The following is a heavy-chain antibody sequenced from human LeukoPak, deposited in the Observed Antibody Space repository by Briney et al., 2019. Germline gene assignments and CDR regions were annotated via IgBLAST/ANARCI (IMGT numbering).Heavy chain of an antibody. CDR3: ARGDTVAARPGRFDY. CDR2: IYHSGST. D-gene: IGHD6-6*01. CDR1: GYSFRSGYY. V-gene: IGHV4-38-2*02. Sequence: PSETLSLTCTVSGYSFRSGYYWGWIRQPPGKGLEWIGIIYHSGSTYYNPSLKSRVTISLDTSKNQFSLKLSSVTAADTAVYYCARGDTVAARPGRFDYWGQGTLVTVSS. J-gene: IGHJ4*02.